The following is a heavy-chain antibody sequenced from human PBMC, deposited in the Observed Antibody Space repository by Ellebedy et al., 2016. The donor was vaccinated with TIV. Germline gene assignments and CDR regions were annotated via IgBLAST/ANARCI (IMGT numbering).Heavy chain of an antibody. Sequence: MPSETLSLTCTVPGGSISSYYWSWIRQPPGKGLEWIGYISYSGSTTYNPSIKSRVTISVDTSKNQFSLKLSSVTAADTAVYYCARVVWQQPVSYAFDIWGQGTMVTVSS. J-gene: IGHJ3*02. CDR3: ARVVWQQPVSYAFDI. CDR2: ISYSGST. V-gene: IGHV4-59*01. CDR1: GGSISSYY. D-gene: IGHD6-13*01.